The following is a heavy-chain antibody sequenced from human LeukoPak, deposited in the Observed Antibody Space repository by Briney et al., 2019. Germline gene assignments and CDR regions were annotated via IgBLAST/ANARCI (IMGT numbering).Heavy chain of an antibody. CDR1: GFTLCRYV. CDR3: ARISGIGVVGTIDH. J-gene: IGHJ4*02. V-gene: IGHV3-30-3*01. D-gene: IGHD6-19*01. CDR2: ISHDGCNE. Sequence: GGPLSLLCAACGFTLCRYVMLWVGQTAGKGLAWVAIISHDGCNEYYPDAVKGRFTISRNNSKNTQYLEMNSLISEDTAVYYCARISGIGVVGTIDHWGQGTLVTVSS.